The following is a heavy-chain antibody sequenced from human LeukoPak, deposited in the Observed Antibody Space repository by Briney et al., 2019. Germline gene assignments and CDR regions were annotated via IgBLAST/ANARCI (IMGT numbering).Heavy chain of an antibody. CDR2: INPNSGGT. J-gene: IGHJ4*02. Sequence: ASVKVSCKASGYTFTGYYMHWVRQSPGQGLEWMGWINPNSGGTNYAQKFQGRVTMTRDTSISTAYMELSRLRSDDTAVYYCAREVAAVHGTKGDYWGQGTLVTVSS. D-gene: IGHD6-13*01. V-gene: IGHV1-2*02. CDR1: GYTFTGYY. CDR3: AREVAAVHGTKGDY.